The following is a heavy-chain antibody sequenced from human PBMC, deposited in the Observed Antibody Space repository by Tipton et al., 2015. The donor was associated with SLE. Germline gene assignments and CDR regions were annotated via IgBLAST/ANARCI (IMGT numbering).Heavy chain of an antibody. CDR1: GYSISSGYY. Sequence: TLSLTCAVSGYSISSGYYWGWIRQPPGKGLEWIGSIYHSGSTYYNPSLKSRVTISVDTSKNQFSLKLTSVTATDTAVYYCARDWVVGATLDRFDHWGQGTLVTVSS. CDR2: IYHSGST. CDR3: ARDWVVGATLDRFDH. J-gene: IGHJ5*02. D-gene: IGHD1-26*01. V-gene: IGHV4-38-2*02.